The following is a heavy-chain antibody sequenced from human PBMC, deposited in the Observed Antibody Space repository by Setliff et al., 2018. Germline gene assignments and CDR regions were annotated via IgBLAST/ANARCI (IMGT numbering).Heavy chain of an antibody. V-gene: IGHV3-7*01. CDR3: ARDGVYYAMDV. Sequence: GGSLRLSCAVSGFTFSNHWMTWVRQAPGKGLEWVANINPDGSERYSVDSVRGRFTISRDNAKTSLYLQMNNLRTEDTAVYYCARDGVYYAMDVWGQGTTVTVSS. CDR2: INPDGSER. J-gene: IGHJ6*02. CDR1: GFTFSNHW.